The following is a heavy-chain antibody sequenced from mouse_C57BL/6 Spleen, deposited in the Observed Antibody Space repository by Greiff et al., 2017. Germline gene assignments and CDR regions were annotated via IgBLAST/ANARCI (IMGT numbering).Heavy chain of an antibody. V-gene: IGHV1-26*01. Sequence: VQLQQSGPELVKPGASVKISCKASGYTFTDYYMNWVKQSHGKSLEWIGDINPNNGGTSYNQKFKGKATLTVDKSSSTAYMELRSLTSEDSAVYYCASGGYYGSSYVGVFDYWGQGTTLTVSS. D-gene: IGHD1-1*01. J-gene: IGHJ2*01. CDR1: GYTFTDYY. CDR3: ASGGYYGSSYVGVFDY. CDR2: INPNNGGT.